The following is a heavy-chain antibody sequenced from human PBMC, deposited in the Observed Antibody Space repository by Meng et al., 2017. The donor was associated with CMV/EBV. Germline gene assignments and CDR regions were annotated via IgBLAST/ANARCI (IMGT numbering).Heavy chain of an antibody. CDR1: GFTFSSYW. CDR3: ARELWFGAYYYYGMDF. D-gene: IGHD3-10*01. J-gene: IGHJ6*02. V-gene: IGHV3-74*01. Sequence: GESLKISCAASGFTFSSYWMNWVRQAPGKGLVWVSRMNSDGSSTSYADSVKGRFTISRDYAKNTLYLQMNSLRAEDTAVYYCARELWFGAYYYYGMDFWGQGTTVTVSS. CDR2: MNSDGSST.